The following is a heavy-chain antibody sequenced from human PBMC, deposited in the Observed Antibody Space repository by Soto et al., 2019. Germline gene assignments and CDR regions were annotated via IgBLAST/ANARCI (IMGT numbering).Heavy chain of an antibody. CDR3: ARFMGAVNTYFES. CDR2: IYYSGTT. CDR1: VVSINSADFY. J-gene: IGHJ4*02. D-gene: IGHD3-9*01. V-gene: IGHV4-30-4*08. Sequence: SETLSLTCTFSVVSINSADFYWSWVRQSPGKGLEWIGYIYYSGTTYYSPSLKSRVTISLDTSKNQFSLKLNSLTAADTAVYFCARFMGAVNTYFESWGQGSLLTVSS.